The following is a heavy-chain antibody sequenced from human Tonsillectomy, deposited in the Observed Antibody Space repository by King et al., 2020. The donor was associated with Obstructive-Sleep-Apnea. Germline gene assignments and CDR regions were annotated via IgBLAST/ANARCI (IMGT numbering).Heavy chain of an antibody. Sequence: QLQESGPGLVKPSETLSLTCTVSGGSISSYHWSWIRQPPGKGLEWIGYIYYSGSSNHNPSLKSRVTISADTSTNQFSLKLTSVTAADTDVYYCSRHPGGRNVDEGGQGTRGTV. CDR3: SRHPGGRNVDE. D-gene: IGHD1-14*01. J-gene: IGHJ4*02. CDR1: GGSISSYH. CDR2: IYYSGSS. V-gene: IGHV4-59*08.